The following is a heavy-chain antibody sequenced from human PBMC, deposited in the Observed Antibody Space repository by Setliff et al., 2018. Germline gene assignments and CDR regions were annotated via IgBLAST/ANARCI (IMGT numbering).Heavy chain of an antibody. CDR1: GFTFNRFA. D-gene: IGHD2-2*01. V-gene: IGHV3-23*01. J-gene: IGHJ4*02. CDR2: INHSGGST. CDR3: APHSRSSDWRALDY. Sequence: PGGSLRLSCAASGFTFNRFAMSWVRQTPGKGLEWVSAINHSGGSTYYADPVKGRFTISRDNSKNILYLQMNSLRAEDTAVYYCAPHSRSSDWRALDYWGQGTLVTVSS.